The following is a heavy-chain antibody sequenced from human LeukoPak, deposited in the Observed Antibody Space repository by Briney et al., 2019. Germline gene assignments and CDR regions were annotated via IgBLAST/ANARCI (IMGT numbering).Heavy chain of an antibody. CDR1: GFTFSNAW. J-gene: IGHJ4*02. V-gene: IGHV3-15*01. CDR2: IKSKTDGGTT. Sequence: PGGSLRLSCAASGFTFSNAWMSWVRQAPGKGLEWVGRIKSKTDGGTTDYAAPVKGRFTISRDDSKNTLYLQMNSLKTEDTAVYYCTTEGGSSWYEADYWGQGTLVTVSS. CDR3: TTEGGSSWYEADY. D-gene: IGHD6-13*01.